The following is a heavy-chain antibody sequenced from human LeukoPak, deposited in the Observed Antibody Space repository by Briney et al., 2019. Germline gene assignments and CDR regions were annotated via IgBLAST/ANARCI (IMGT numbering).Heavy chain of an antibody. D-gene: IGHD3-22*01. CDR2: IIPILGIA. CDR1: GGTFSSYA. CDR3: AADHYYYDSSGYYLDY. Sequence: ASVKVSCKASGGTFSSYAIGWVRQAPGQGLEWMGRIIPILGIANYAQKFQGRVTITADKSTSTAYMELSSLRSEDTAVYYCAADHYYYDSSGYYLDYWGQGTLVTVSS. V-gene: IGHV1-69*04. J-gene: IGHJ4*02.